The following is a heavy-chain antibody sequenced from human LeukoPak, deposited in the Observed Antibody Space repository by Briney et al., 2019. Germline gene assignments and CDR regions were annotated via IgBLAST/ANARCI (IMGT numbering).Heavy chain of an antibody. CDR2: LNPNSGDA. CDR3: AKDRVTFVGAVDPRPSYFMDV. V-gene: IGHV1-2*02. Sequence: ASVKVSCKTSGYRFNVYHMHWLRQAPGQGLEWMGSLNPNSGDADFSQRFQGRVSLTRDSSTTTVHMELTRLTSDDTAIYYCAKDRVTFVGAVDPRPSYFMDVWGERTPVIVSS. D-gene: IGHD3-3*01. J-gene: IGHJ6*04. CDR1: GYRFNVYH.